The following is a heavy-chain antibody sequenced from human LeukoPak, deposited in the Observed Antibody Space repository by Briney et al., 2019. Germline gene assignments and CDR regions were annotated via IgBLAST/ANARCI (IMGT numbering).Heavy chain of an antibody. D-gene: IGHD3-22*01. V-gene: IGHV1-2*02. CDR3: ARDLAYYYDSSGYYGGFDY. Sequence: ASVKVSCKASGYTFTGYYMHWVRQAPGQGLEWMGWINPNSGGTNYAQKFQGRVTMTRDTSISTAYMELSRLRSDDTAVYYCARDLAYYYDSSGYYGGFDYWGQGTLVTVSS. CDR1: GYTFTGYY. CDR2: INPNSGGT. J-gene: IGHJ4*02.